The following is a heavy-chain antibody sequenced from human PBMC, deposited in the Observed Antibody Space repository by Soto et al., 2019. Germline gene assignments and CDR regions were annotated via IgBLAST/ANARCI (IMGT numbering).Heavy chain of an antibody. CDR3: ARVAVLRFLEWLLSDYYGMDV. CDR2: ISYDGSNK. J-gene: IGHJ6*02. Sequence: GGSLRLSCAASGFTFSNAWMSWVRQAPGKGLEWVAVISYDGSNKYYADSVKGRFTISRDNSKNTLYLQMNSLRAEDTAVYYCARVAVLRFLEWLLSDYYGMDVWGQGTTVTVSS. V-gene: IGHV3-30-3*01. CDR1: GFTFSNAW. D-gene: IGHD3-3*01.